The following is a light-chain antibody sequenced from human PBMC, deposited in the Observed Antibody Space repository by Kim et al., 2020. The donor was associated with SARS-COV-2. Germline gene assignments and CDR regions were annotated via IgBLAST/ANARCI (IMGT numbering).Light chain of an antibody. CDR2: GAS. CDR1: QGIRND. J-gene: IGKJ4*01. Sequence: AIQMTQSPSSLSASVGDRVTITCRASQGIRNDLGWYQQKPGKAPKVLIYGASRLQSVVPSRFSGSASGTDFTLTISSLQPEDFATYYCLQDYNYPLTFGGGTKVDIK. V-gene: IGKV1-6*01. CDR3: LQDYNYPLT.